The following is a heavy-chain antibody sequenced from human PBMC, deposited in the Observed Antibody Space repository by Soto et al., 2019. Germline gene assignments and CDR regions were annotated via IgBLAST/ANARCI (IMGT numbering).Heavy chain of an antibody. D-gene: IGHD5-12*01. CDR1: GFTFSTYS. CDR2: ISSGGSYT. CDR3: AKVVGSGYDWGYAFDI. V-gene: IGHV3-21*04. J-gene: IGHJ3*02. Sequence: PGGSLRLSCAASGFTFSTYSMNWVRQAPGKGLEWVSTISSGGSYTYYANSMKGRLTISRDNAKNTLYLQMTSLRAEDTAVYYCAKVVGSGYDWGYAFDIWGLGTMVTVSS.